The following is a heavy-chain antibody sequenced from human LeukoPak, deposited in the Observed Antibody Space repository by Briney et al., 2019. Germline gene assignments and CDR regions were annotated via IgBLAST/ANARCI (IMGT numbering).Heavy chain of an antibody. CDR3: ARDLRPAYCGGDCYSLYYYYYMDV. V-gene: IGHV4-34*01. Sequence: SETLSLTCAVYGGSFSGYYWSWIRQPPGKGLEWIGEINHSGSTNYNPSLKSRVTISVDTSKNQFSLKLSSVTAADTAVYYCARDLRPAYCGGDCYSLYYYYYMDVWGKGTTVTVSS. J-gene: IGHJ6*03. D-gene: IGHD2-21*02. CDR2: INHSGST. CDR1: GGSFSGYY.